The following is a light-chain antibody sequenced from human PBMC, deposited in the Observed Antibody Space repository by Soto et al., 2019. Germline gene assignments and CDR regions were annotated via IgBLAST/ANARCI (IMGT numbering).Light chain of an antibody. CDR3: QQYGSSSWT. Sequence: EIVLTQSPGTLSLSPGERATLSCRASQSVSSSYLAWYQQKPGQAPRLLIYGASSRATGIPDRFSGSGSGHEFTLTISRLEPEDFALYYCQQYGSSSWTFGQGTKVEIK. V-gene: IGKV3-20*01. CDR1: QSVSSSY. CDR2: GAS. J-gene: IGKJ1*01.